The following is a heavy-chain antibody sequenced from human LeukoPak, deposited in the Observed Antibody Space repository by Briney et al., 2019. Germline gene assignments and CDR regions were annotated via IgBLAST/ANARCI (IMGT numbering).Heavy chain of an antibody. J-gene: IGHJ4*02. D-gene: IGHD6-19*01. CDR1: GGTFSSYA. V-gene: IGHV1-69*13. Sequence: SVKVSCKASGGTFSSYAITWVRQAPGQGLEWMGGLIPIFGTPNYAQKFQGRVTITADESTNTAYMELNSLRSEDTAVYYCTTGIAVAADGDYFDYWGQGTLVTVSS. CDR3: TTGIAVAADGDYFDY. CDR2: LIPIFGTP.